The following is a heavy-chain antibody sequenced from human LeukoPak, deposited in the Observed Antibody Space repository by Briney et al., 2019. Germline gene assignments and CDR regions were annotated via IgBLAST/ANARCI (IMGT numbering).Heavy chain of an antibody. CDR2: ISSSSSTI. V-gene: IGHV3-48*01. Sequence: GGSLRLSCAASGFTFSSYSMNWVRQAPGKGLEWVSYISSSSSTIYYADSVKGRFTISRDNAKNSLYLQMNSLRAEDTAVYYCASAQTYYYDSSGWYFDYWGQGTLVTVSS. CDR3: ASAQTYYYDSSGWYFDY. D-gene: IGHD3-22*01. CDR1: GFTFSSYS. J-gene: IGHJ4*02.